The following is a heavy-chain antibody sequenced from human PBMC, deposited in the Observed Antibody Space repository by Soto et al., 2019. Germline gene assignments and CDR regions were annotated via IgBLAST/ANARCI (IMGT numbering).Heavy chain of an antibody. J-gene: IGHJ4*02. D-gene: IGHD6-19*01. CDR2: IIPILGIA. CDR3: ARAGIAVAGNFDY. CDR1: GGTFSSYT. V-gene: IGHV1-69*02. Sequence: QVQLVQSGAEVKKPGSSVKVSCKASGGTFSSYTISWVRQAPGQGLEWMGRIIPILGIANYAQKFQGRVTITADKSTSTAYMELSSLRSEDTAVYYRARAGIAVAGNFDYWGQGTLVTVSS.